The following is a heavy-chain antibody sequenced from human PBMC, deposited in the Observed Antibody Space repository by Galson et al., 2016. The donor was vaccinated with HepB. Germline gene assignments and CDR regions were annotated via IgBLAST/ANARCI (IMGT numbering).Heavy chain of an antibody. D-gene: IGHD6-19*01. V-gene: IGHV2-70*01. Sequence: PALVKPTQTLTLTCTFSGFSLSTSGLCMTWIRQPPGMALEWLALIDWVDEKYYTTSLKTRLTISKDTSKNQVVLRMTNMDPVDTATYYCARLSGWSDRHLDSWGQGTLVTVSS. CDR2: IDWVDEK. CDR3: ARLSGWSDRHLDS. J-gene: IGHJ4*02. CDR1: GFSLSTSGLC.